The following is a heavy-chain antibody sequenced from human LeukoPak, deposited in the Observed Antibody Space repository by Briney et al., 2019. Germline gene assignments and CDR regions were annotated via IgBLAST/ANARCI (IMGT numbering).Heavy chain of an antibody. Sequence: ASVKVSCKASGYTFTSYYMHWVRQAPGQGLEWMGGIIPIFGTANYAQKFQGRVTITADESTSTAYMELSSLRSEDTAVYYCARDLGSSSSDYWGQGTLVTVSS. V-gene: IGHV1-69*13. J-gene: IGHJ4*02. CDR1: GYTFTSYY. CDR2: IIPIFGTA. D-gene: IGHD6-6*01. CDR3: ARDLGSSSSDY.